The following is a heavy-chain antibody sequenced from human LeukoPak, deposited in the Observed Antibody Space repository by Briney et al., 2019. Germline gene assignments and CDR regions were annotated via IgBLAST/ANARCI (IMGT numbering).Heavy chain of an antibody. V-gene: IGHV4-59*12. J-gene: IGHJ6*02. CDR2: IYYSGST. Sequence: PSETLSLTCTVSGGSISSYYWSWIRQPPGKGLEWIGYIYYSGSTNYNPSLKSRVTISVDTSKNQLSLSLSSVTVADTAVYYCTRSGLTGMRKYARADYYYYGMDVWGQGTAVTVSS. D-gene: IGHD1-14*01. CDR3: TRSGLTGMRKYARADYYYYGMDV. CDR1: GGSISSYY.